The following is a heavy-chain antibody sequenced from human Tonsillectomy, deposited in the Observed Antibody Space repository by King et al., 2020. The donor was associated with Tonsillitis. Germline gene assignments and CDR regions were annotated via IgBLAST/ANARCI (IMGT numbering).Heavy chain of an antibody. CDR3: VTTTRTVTTYYYYYYYMDV. D-gene: IGHD4-11*01. Sequence: QLVQSGAEVKKPGSSVKVSCKASGGTFSNYAISWVRQAPGQGLEWMGRIIPILGIANSAQKFQGRVTITADKSTSTAYMELSSLRSEDTAVYYCVTTTRTVTTYYYYYYYMDVWGKGTTVTVSS. CDR1: GGTFSNYA. V-gene: IGHV1-69*09. J-gene: IGHJ6*03. CDR2: IIPILGIA.